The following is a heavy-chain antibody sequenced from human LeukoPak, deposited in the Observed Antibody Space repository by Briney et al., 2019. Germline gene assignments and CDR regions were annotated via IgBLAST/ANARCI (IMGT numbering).Heavy chain of an antibody. CDR3: ARVSYSSSWGGDY. J-gene: IGHJ4*02. CDR1: GYSISSGYY. V-gene: IGHV4-38-2*02. Sequence: SETLSLTCTVSGYSISSGYYWGWIRQPPGKGLEWIGSIYHSGSTYYNPSLKSRVTISVDTSKNQFSLKLSSVTAADTAVYYCARVSYSSSWGGDYWGQGTLVTVSS. CDR2: IYHSGST. D-gene: IGHD6-13*01.